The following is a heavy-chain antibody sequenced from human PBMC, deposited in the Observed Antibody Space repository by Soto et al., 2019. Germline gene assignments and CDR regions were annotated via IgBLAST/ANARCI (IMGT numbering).Heavy chain of an antibody. V-gene: IGHV4-61*01. CDR1: VGSVSTGSYY. Sequence: SEILSVTCTFSVGSVSTGSYYWSWIRQPPGKGLEWIGKIFFTGSAHYNPSLRNRVTISVDTSKDQFSLTLTSVTAADTAVYYCARDGHGMDVWGQGTTVTVSS. J-gene: IGHJ6*02. CDR3: ARDGHGMDV. CDR2: IFFTGSA.